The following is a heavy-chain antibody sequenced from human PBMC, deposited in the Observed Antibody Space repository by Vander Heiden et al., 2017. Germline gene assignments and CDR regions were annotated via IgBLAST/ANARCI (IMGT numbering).Heavy chain of an antibody. CDR3: AGVYSSSWYGYYYYGMDV. CDR1: GFTFSSYA. V-gene: IGHV3-30-3*01. CDR2: ISYDGSNK. D-gene: IGHD6-13*01. J-gene: IGHJ6*02. Sequence: QVQLVESGGGVVQPGRSLRLSWAGSGFTFSSYAMHWVRQAPGKGLEWVAVISYDGSNKYYADSVKGRFTISRDNSKNTLYLQMNSLRAEDTAVYYCAGVYSSSWYGYYYYGMDVWCQGTTVTVSS.